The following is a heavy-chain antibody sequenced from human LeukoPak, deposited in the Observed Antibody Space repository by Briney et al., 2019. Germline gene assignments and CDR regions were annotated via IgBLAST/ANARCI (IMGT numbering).Heavy chain of an antibody. CDR2: IYYSGST. V-gene: IGHV4-59*01. CDR1: GGSISSYY. J-gene: IGHJ4*02. Sequence: SETLSLTCTVSGGSISSYYWSWVRQPPGKGLEGIGYIYYSGSTNYNPSLKSRVTISVDTSKNQFSLKLSSVTAADTAVYYCAREAAGEVDYWGQGTLVTVSS. CDR3: AREAAGEVDY. D-gene: IGHD3-16*01.